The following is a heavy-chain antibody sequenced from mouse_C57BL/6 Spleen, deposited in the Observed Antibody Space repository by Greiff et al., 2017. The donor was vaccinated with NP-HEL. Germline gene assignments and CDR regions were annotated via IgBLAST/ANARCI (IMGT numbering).Heavy chain of an antibody. CDR2: IDPENGDT. J-gene: IGHJ3*01. D-gene: IGHD1-1*01. CDR1: GFNIKDDY. CDR3: THYGSSLAWFAY. V-gene: IGHV14-4*01. Sequence: QLQQSGAELVRPGASVKLSCTASGFNIKDDYMHWVKQRPEQGLEWIGWIDPENGDTEYASKFQGKATITADTSSNTAYLQLSSLTSEDTAVYYCTHYGSSLAWFAYWGQGTLVTVSA.